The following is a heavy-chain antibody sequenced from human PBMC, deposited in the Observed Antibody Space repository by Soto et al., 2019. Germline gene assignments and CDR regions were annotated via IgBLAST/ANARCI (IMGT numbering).Heavy chain of an antibody. Sequence: QVQLVQSGAEVKKPGSSVKVSCKASGGTFSSYAISWVRQAPGQGLEWMGGIIPIFGTANYAQKFQGRVTITADESTSTAYMELSSLRSEDTAVYYCARDHVNSGYESSLGYYYGMDVWGQGTTVTVSS. CDR3: ARDHVNSGYESSLGYYYGMDV. CDR2: IIPIFGTA. V-gene: IGHV1-69*12. J-gene: IGHJ6*02. D-gene: IGHD5-12*01. CDR1: GGTFSSYA.